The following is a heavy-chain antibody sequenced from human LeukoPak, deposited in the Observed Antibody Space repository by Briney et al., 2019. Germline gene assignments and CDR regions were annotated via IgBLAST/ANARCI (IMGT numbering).Heavy chain of an antibody. D-gene: IGHD4-17*01. CDR1: GGSISSYY. CDR2: IYYSGST. CDR3: ARVSTVGYYFDY. V-gene: IGHV4-59*12. Sequence: PSETLSLTCTVSGGSISSYYWSWIRQPPGKGLEWIGYIYYSGSTNYNPSLKSRVAISVDKSKNQFSLKLSSVTAADTAVYYCARVSTVGYYFDYWGQGTLVTVSS. J-gene: IGHJ4*02.